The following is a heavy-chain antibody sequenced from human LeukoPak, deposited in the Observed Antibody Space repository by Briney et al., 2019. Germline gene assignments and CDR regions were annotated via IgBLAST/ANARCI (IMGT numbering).Heavy chain of an antibody. CDR2: ISSSGSTI. Sequence: GGSLRLSCAAFGFTFSDYYMSWIRQAPGKGLEWVSYISSSGSTIYYADSVKGRFTISRDNAKNSLYLQMNSLRAEDTAVYYCARDSSRKHVAFDIWGQGTMVTASS. J-gene: IGHJ3*02. CDR3: ARDSSRKHVAFDI. CDR1: GFTFSDYY. V-gene: IGHV3-11*01.